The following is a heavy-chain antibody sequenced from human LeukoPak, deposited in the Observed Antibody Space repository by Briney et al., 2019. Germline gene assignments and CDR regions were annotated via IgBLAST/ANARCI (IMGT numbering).Heavy chain of an antibody. V-gene: IGHV3-74*03. CDR2: IKGDETST. CDR1: GFTFSSYY. CDR3: ARGLVGPDY. J-gene: IGHJ4*02. D-gene: IGHD2-8*02. Sequence: GGSLRLSCAASGFTFSSYYMFWVRQAPGKGLAWVSTIKGDETSTKYADSVRGRFTVSRDNARNTLYLQPNSLRAEDTAIYYCARGLVGPDYWGQGTLVTVSS.